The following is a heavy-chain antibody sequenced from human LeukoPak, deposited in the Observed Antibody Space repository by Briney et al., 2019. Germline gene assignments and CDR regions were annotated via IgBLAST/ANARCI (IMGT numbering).Heavy chain of an antibody. CDR3: ARSNSGSYPYFDY. CDR2: IYPGDSDT. V-gene: IGHV5-51*01. CDR1: GYTFTNYW. Sequence: GESLKISCTGSGYTFTNYWIGWVRQMPGKGPEWMGIIYPGDSDTRYSPSFQGQVTISADKSISTAYLQWSSLKASDTAMYYCARSNSGSYPYFDYWGQGTLVTVSS. D-gene: IGHD1-26*01. J-gene: IGHJ4*02.